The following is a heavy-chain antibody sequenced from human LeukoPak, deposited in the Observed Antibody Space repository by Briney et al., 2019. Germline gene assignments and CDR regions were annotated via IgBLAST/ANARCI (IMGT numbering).Heavy chain of an antibody. CDR1: GFTFDSYG. V-gene: IGHV3-23*01. CDR2: ISGSGGAT. Sequence: GGSLRLSCAASGFTFDSYGMSWVRQAPGKGLEWVSGISGSGGATYYADSVKGRFTISRDNAKNTLYLQMNSLRAEDTAVYYCARGWEGYFDYWGQGTLVTVSS. D-gene: IGHD6-19*01. J-gene: IGHJ4*02. CDR3: ARGWEGYFDY.